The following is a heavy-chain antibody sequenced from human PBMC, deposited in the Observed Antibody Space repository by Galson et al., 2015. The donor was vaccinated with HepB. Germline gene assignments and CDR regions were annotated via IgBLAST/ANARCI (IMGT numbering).Heavy chain of an antibody. CDR1: GGTFSSYA. J-gene: IGHJ4*02. D-gene: IGHD6-13*01. Sequence: SVKVSCKASGGTFSSYAISWVRQAPGQGLEWMGGIIPIFGTANYAQKFQGRVTITADESTSTAYMELSSLRSEDTAVYYCAREMELVAAAGYDYWGQGTLVTVSS. V-gene: IGHV1-69*13. CDR2: IIPIFGTA. CDR3: AREMELVAAAGYDY.